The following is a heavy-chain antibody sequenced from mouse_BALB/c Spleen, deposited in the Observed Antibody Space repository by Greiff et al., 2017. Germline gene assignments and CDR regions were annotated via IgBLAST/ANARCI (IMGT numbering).Heavy chain of an antibody. J-gene: IGHJ4*01. CDR2: ISSGGST. CDR3: ARKEGIYYDYDGYAMDY. Sequence: EVQLVESGGGLVKPGGSLKLSCAASGFTFSSYAMSWVRQTPEKRLEWVASISSGGSTYYPDSVKGRFTISRDNARNIQYLQMSSLRSEDTAMYYCARKEGIYYDYDGYAMDYWGQGTSVTVSS. D-gene: IGHD2-4*01. CDR1: GFTFSSYA. V-gene: IGHV5-6-5*01.